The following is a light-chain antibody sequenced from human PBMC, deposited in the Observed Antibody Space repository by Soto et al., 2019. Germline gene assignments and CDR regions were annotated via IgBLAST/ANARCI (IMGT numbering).Light chain of an antibody. J-gene: IGKJ5*01. Sequence: DIQMTQSPSSLSASVGDRVTITCRASQTINRYLNWYQQKPGKAPKLLIYAASSLQSGVPSRFSGFGSGTDFTLTISSLQPEDFATYYCQQSYNTPITFGQGTRLEIK. CDR2: AAS. CDR3: QQSYNTPIT. V-gene: IGKV1-39*01. CDR1: QTINRY.